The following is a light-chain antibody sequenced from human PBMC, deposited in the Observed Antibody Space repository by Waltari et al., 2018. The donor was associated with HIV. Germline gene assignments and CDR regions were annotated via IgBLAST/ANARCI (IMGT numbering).Light chain of an antibody. J-gene: IGLJ3*02. Sequence: SAVTQPASVSGLPGQSITISCTGDDSDFALSLFVSWYQQHPGKLPRLIVYDVDSRASGISARFSGSKSGHTASLNISGLRAEDEADYYCASFTDDNTLLFGGGTKVTVL. CDR1: DSDFALSLF. CDR2: DVD. CDR3: ASFTDDNTLL. V-gene: IGLV2-14*03.